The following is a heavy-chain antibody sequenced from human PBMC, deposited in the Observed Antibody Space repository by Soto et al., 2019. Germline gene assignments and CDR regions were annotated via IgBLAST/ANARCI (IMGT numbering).Heavy chain of an antibody. CDR3: ARRRSGYDFDC. Sequence: SETLSLTCTVSGGSISSSSYYWGWIRQPPGKGLEWIGSIYYSGSTYYNPSLKSRVTISVDTSKNQFSLKLSSVTAADTAVYYCARRRSGYDFDCWGQGTLVTVS. J-gene: IGHJ4*02. V-gene: IGHV4-39*01. CDR2: IYYSGST. D-gene: IGHD3-3*01. CDR1: GGSISSSSYY.